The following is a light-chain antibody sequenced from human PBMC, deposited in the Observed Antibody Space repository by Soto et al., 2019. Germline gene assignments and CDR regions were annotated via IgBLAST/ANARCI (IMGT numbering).Light chain of an antibody. Sequence: VLMIPYQISLPVTRGQPSSISCRSNQSLVHSDGIAYFSWFQQRPGRSPRRLIYKVSNRDSGVPARFSGSGSGTDFALKSSRVEAEDVGVYYCMQGTHWPITFGQGTRLEIK. CDR3: MQGTHWPIT. V-gene: IGKV2-30*02. J-gene: IGKJ5*01. CDR1: QSLVHSDGIAY. CDR2: KVS.